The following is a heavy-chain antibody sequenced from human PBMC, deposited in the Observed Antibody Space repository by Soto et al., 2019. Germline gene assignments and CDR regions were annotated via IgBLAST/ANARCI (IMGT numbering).Heavy chain of an antibody. CDR1: GGSFSGYY. CDR3: ARDPEWDDPYYFDY. J-gene: IGHJ4*02. D-gene: IGHD1-26*01. V-gene: IGHV4-34*01. CDR2: INHSGST. Sequence: QVQLQQWGAGLLKPSETLSLTCAVYGGSFSGYYWSWIRQPPGKGLEWIGEINHSGSTNYNPSLKSRVTISVDTSKNQFSLKLSSVTAADTAVYYCARDPEWDDPYYFDYWGQGTLVTVSS.